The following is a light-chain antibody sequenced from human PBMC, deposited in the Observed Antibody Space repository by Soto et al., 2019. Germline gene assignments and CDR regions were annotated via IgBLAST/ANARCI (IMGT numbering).Light chain of an antibody. V-gene: IGKV3-20*01. CDR1: QNIGTY. CDR2: GAS. CDR3: QQYGTSPRWT. Sequence: IVLTQSPGTSFLSPGERAILSCMASQNIGTYLAWYQQKPGQAPTLLIFGASTRANGVPDTFSGSGSGTDFTLTISRLDPEDFAVYYCQQYGTSPRWTFGQGTKVDI. J-gene: IGKJ1*01.